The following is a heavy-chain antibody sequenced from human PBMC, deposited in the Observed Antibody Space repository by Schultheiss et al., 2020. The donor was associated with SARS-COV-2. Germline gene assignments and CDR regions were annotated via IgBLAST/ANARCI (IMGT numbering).Heavy chain of an antibody. Sequence: GESLKISCAASGFTFSSYAMSWVRQAPGKGLEWVANIKQDGSEKYYVDSVKGRFTISRDNAKNSLYLQMNSLRAEDTAVYYCARQGYSSGWAPFDYWGQGTLVTVSS. D-gene: IGHD6-19*01. CDR1: GFTFSSYA. V-gene: IGHV3-7*01. CDR3: ARQGYSSGWAPFDY. J-gene: IGHJ4*02. CDR2: IKQDGSEK.